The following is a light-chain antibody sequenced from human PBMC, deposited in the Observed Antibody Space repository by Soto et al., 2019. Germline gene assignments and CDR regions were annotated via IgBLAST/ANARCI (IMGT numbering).Light chain of an antibody. V-gene: IGLV2-14*01. Sequence: QSALTQPASVSGSPGQSITISCTGTSSDVGGYNYVSWYQQHPGKAPKLMIYDVSNRPSGVSNRFSGSKSGNTASLTISGLPAEDEADYYCRSYTSSSTLVVFGGGTKLTAL. CDR2: DVS. J-gene: IGLJ2*01. CDR3: RSYTSSSTLVV. CDR1: SSDVGGYNY.